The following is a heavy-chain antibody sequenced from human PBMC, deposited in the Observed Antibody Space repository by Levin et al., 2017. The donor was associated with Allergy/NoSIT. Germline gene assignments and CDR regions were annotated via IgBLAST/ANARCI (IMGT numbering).Heavy chain of an antibody. D-gene: IGHD1-1*01. CDR3: ARESLNWNAAFDY. J-gene: IGHJ4*02. CDR2: IYHSGTT. Sequence: PSETLSLTCAVSDYSINSGYYWSWIRQPPGKGLEWIGTIYHSGTTYYNPSLNSRVTISVDTSKNQFSLKLKSVTAADTAVYYCARESLNWNAAFDYWGQGTLVTVSS. CDR1: DYSINSGYY. V-gene: IGHV4-38-2*02.